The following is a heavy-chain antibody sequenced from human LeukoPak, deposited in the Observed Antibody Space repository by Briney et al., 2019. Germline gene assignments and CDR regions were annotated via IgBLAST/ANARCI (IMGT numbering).Heavy chain of an antibody. Sequence: SETLSLTCTVSGGSISSYYWSWIRQPPGKGLEWIACIYYSGTTNYNPSLKSRVTISVGTSKNQFSLKLSSVTVADTAVYYCARGYGSGSYPFDYWGQGTLVTVSS. D-gene: IGHD3-10*01. CDR1: GGSISSYY. V-gene: IGHV4-59*01. CDR2: IYYSGTT. J-gene: IGHJ4*02. CDR3: ARGYGSGSYPFDY.